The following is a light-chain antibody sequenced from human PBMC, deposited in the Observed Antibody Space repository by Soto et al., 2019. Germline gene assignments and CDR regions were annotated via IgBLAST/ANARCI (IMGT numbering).Light chain of an antibody. V-gene: IGLV1-51*01. J-gene: IGLJ1*01. CDR1: SSNIGGNS. CDR2: DDD. CDR3: GSWDSSLSAYA. Sequence: QSVLTQPPSVSAAPRQKVTISCSGSSSNIGGNSVSWYQQLPGTAPKLLIYDDDKRPSGIPDRFSGSKSGTSATLGITGFQTGDEADYYCGSWDSSLSAYAFATGTKVTVL.